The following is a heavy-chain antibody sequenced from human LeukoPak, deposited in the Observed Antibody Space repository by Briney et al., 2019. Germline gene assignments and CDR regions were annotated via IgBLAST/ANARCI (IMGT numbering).Heavy chain of an antibody. Sequence: PSETLSLTCTVSGGSISSGDYYWSWIRQPPGKGLEWIGYIYYSGSTYYNPSLKSRVTISVDTSKNQFSLKLSSVTAADTAVYYCARGLVATNPVGERGEFDYWGQGTLVTVSS. CDR1: GGSISSGDYY. J-gene: IGHJ4*02. V-gene: IGHV4-30-4*08. D-gene: IGHD5-12*01. CDR2: IYYSGST. CDR3: ARGLVATNPVGERGEFDY.